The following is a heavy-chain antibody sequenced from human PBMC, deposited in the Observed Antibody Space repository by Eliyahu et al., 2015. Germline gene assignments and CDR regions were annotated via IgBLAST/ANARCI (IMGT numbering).Heavy chain of an antibody. Sequence: EVQLVESGGGLVQPGGSLRLSCAASGFXFXSYWMSWVRQAPGKGLEWVANIKQDGSEKYYVDSVKGRFTISRDNAKNSLYLQMNSLRAEDTAVYYCARVKCSSTSCYFDYWGQGTLVTVSS. CDR2: IKQDGSEK. V-gene: IGHV3-7*03. CDR3: ARVKCSSTSCYFDY. CDR1: GFXFXSYW. J-gene: IGHJ4*02. D-gene: IGHD2-2*01.